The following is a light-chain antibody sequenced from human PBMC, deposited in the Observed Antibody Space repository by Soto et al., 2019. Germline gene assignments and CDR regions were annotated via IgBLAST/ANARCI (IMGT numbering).Light chain of an antibody. CDR1: SSDVGGYNY. Sequence: QSALTQPPSASGSPGQAVAISCTGTSSDVGGYNYVSWYQHHPGKAPKLMIYEVSRRPSGVSDRFAGSKSGNTASLTVSGLRAEDEADYYCSSYSGSSHWVFGGGTKPTVL. CDR3: SSYSGSSHWV. CDR2: EVS. J-gene: IGLJ3*02. V-gene: IGLV2-8*01.